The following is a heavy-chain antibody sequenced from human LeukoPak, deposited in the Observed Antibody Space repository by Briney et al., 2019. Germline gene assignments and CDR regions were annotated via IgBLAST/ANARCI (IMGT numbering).Heavy chain of an antibody. CDR2: ISGYNGNT. CDR3: ARGNEGPSDY. J-gene: IGHJ4*02. V-gene: IGHV1-18*01. CDR1: GYSFTSYV. Sequence: ASVKVSCKASGYSFTSYVITWIRQAPGQGLEWMGCISGYNGNTVYAPNLQGRVNMATNTSTNSAYMEIKSLRSADTAVYYCARGNEGPSDYWGQGTLVAVS.